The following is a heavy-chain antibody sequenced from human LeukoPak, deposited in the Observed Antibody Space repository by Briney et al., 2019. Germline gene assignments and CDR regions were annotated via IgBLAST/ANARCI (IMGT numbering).Heavy chain of an antibody. CDR2: INHSGST. J-gene: IGHJ4*02. CDR3: ARGDVEMATITSYFDY. Sequence: SETLSLTCAVYGGSFSGYYWSWIRQPPGKGLEWIGEINHSGSTNYNPSLKSRVTISVDTSKNQFSLKLSSVTAADTAVYYCARGDVEMATITSYFDYWGQGTLDTVSS. V-gene: IGHV4-34*01. CDR1: GGSFSGYY. D-gene: IGHD5-12*01.